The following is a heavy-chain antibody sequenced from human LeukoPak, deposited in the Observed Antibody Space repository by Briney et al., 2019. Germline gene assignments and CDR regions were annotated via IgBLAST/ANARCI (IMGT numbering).Heavy chain of an antibody. CDR3: ASLRVTMVRGVMPHY. V-gene: IGHV4-34*01. CDR2: INHSGST. CDR1: GGSFSGYY. Sequence: SETLSLTCAVYGGSFSGYYWSWIRQPPGKGLEWIGEINHSGSTNYNPSLKSRVTISVDTSKNQFSLKLSSVTAADMAVYYCASLRVTMVRGVMPHYWGQGTLVTVSS. D-gene: IGHD3-10*01. J-gene: IGHJ4*02.